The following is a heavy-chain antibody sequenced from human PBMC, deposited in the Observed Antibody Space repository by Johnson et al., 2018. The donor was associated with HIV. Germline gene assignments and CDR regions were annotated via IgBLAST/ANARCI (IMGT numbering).Heavy chain of an antibody. CDR1: RSKYA. J-gene: IGHJ3*01. V-gene: IGHV3-23*04. CDR2: TPGGDGGT. D-gene: IGHD5-12*01. CDR3: ASGDDDGF. Sequence: VQSVESWGGLVQPGRSLRVSCAASRSKYAASGLAFSNYAVKRVPHTPGGDGGTSFADSVRGRYIISRDNSKNTLYLQMNSLRAEDTAVYYCASGDDDGFWGQGTMVTVSS.